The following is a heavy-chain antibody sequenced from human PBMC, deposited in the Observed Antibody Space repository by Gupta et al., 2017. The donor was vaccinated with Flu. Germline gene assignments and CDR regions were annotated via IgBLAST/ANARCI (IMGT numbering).Heavy chain of an antibody. Sequence: QVQLVQSGAEVKKPGSSVKVSCKASGGTFSSYAISWVRQAPGQGLEWMGGIIPIFGTANYAQKFQGRVTITADESTSTAYMELSSLRSEDTAVYYCARVNRRITIFGVVSPHYYMDVWGKGTTVTVSS. J-gene: IGHJ6*03. V-gene: IGHV1-69*01. CDR1: GGTFSSYA. CDR3: ARVNRRITIFGVVSPHYYMDV. CDR2: IIPIFGTA. D-gene: IGHD3-3*01.